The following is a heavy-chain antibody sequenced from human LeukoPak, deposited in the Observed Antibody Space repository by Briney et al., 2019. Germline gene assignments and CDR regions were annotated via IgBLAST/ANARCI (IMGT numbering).Heavy chain of an antibody. Sequence: GESLKICRDGCGYCFTSYWYGRVRHLHGQVLEHIVLIYPGDSDTRYSPSFQGQVTISADKSISTAYLQWSSLKASDTAMYYCARHMLGYSSSWLRPPDYWGQGALVTVSS. J-gene: IGHJ4*02. CDR1: GYCFTSYW. CDR2: IYPGDSDT. V-gene: IGHV5-51*01. CDR3: ARHMLGYSSSWLRPPDY. D-gene: IGHD6-13*01.